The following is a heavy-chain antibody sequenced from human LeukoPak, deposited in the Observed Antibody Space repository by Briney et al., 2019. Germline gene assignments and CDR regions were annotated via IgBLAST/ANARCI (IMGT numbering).Heavy chain of an antibody. Sequence: SVKVSCKASGGTFSSYAISWVRQAPGQGLEWMGGIIPIFGTANYAQKFQGRVTITADESTSTAYMELSSLRSEDTAVYYCALNVDIVATTYCYYYMDVWGKGTTVTISS. D-gene: IGHD5-12*01. J-gene: IGHJ6*03. CDR3: ALNVDIVATTYCYYYMDV. CDR2: IIPIFGTA. V-gene: IGHV1-69*13. CDR1: GGTFSSYA.